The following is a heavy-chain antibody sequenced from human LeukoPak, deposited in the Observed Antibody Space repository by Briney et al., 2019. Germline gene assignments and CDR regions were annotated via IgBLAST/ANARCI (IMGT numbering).Heavy chain of an antibody. CDR3: ARLKQYQLLSNWFDP. Sequence: ASETLSLTCAVSGYSISSSYYWGWIRPPPGKGLEWIGNIYHSGSTYYNPSLKSRVTISVDTSKIQFSLKLSSWTAPDAVLFYCARLKQYQLLSNWFDPWGQGTLVTVSS. CDR2: IYHSGST. J-gene: IGHJ5*02. D-gene: IGHD2-2*01. CDR1: GYSISSSYY. V-gene: IGHV4-38-2*01.